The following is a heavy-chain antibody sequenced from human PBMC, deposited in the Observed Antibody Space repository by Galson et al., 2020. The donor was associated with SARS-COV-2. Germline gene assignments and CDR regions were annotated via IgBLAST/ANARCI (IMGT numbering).Heavy chain of an antibody. CDR2: IYWNDDK. J-gene: IGHJ6*02. CDR1: GFSLSTSGVG. CDR3: AQGYEYVWGSPVRYYGRDV. Sequence: SGPTLVKPTQTLTLTCTFSGFSLSTSGVGVGWIRQPPGKALEWLALIYWNDDKRYSPSLKSRLTITKDTSKNQVVLTMTNMDPVDTATYYCAQGYEYVWGSPVRYYGRDVWGQGTTVTVSS. D-gene: IGHD3-16*01. V-gene: IGHV2-5*01.